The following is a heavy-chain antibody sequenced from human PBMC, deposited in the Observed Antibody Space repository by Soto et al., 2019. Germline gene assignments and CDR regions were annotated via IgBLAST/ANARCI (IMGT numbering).Heavy chain of an antibody. V-gene: IGHV4-30-4*01. CDR1: GGSISSGDYY. J-gene: IGHJ4*02. CDR3: ARALYSYGRYYFDY. Sequence: SETLSLTCTVSGGSISSGDYYWSWIRQPPGKGLEWIGYIYYSGSTYYNPSLKSRVTISVDTSKNQFSLKLSSVTAADTAVYYCARALYSYGRYYFDYWGQGTLVTVSS. D-gene: IGHD5-18*01. CDR2: IYYSGST.